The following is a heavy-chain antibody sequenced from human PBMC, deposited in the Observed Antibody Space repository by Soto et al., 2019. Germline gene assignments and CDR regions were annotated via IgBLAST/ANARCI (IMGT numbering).Heavy chain of an antibody. Sequence: QVQLQESGPRLVKPSATLSLTCTVSGGSITSSYWSWIRRPPGKGLEWLAYIYDTGISGYTPSTSYYPSLKSRVNMSVDTAKSQFSLKLTSVTAADTAVYYCARGEDAFFYYGLDVWGQGITVTVSS. CDR2: IYDTGISGYTPST. J-gene: IGHJ6*02. V-gene: IGHV4-59*01. CDR3: ARGEDAFFYYGLDV. CDR1: GGSITSSY.